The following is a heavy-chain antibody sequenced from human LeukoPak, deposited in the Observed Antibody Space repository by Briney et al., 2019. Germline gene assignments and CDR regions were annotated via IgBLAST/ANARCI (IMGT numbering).Heavy chain of an antibody. V-gene: IGHV4-31*03. CDR1: GGSISSGGYY. D-gene: IGHD3-22*01. Sequence: TSETLSLTCTVSGGSISSGGYYWSWIRQLPGKGLEWIGYIYYSGSTYYNPSLKSRVTISVDTSKNQFSLKLSSVTAADTAVYYCARLYYYDTSGYSGAFDLWGQGTMVTVSS. CDR3: ARLYYYDTSGYSGAFDL. J-gene: IGHJ3*01. CDR2: IYYSGST.